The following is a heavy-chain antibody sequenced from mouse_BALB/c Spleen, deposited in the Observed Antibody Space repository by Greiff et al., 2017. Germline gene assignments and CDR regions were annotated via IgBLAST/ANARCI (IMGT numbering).Heavy chain of an antibody. V-gene: IGHV5-6*01. CDR2: ISSGGSYT. CDR1: GFTFSSYC. Sequence: EVKVVESGGDLVKPGGSLKLSCAASGFTFSSYCMSWVRQTPDKRLEWVATISSGGSYTYYPDSVKGRFTISRDNAKNTLYLQMSSLKSEDTAMYYCARSPFAYWGQGTLVTVSA. J-gene: IGHJ3*01. CDR3: ARSPFAY.